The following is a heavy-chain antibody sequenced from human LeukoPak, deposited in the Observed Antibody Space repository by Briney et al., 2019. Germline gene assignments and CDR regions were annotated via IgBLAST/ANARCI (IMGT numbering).Heavy chain of an antibody. CDR3: QSGSWDY. V-gene: IGHV3-23*01. D-gene: IGHD3-3*01. CDR1: GFTFSDYI. CDR2: ISASGGST. J-gene: IGHJ4*02. Sequence: GGSLRLSCAASGFTFSDYIMNWVRQAPGKGLEWVSTISASGGSTYYADSVKGRFTISRDNSKSTLYLQMTNLRAEDTAVYYCQSGSWDYWGQGTVVTVSS.